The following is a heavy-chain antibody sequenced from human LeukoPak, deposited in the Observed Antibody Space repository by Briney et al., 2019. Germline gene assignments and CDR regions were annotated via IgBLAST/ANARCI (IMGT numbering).Heavy chain of an antibody. CDR1: GGSISSRYY. Sequence: PSETLSLTCSVSGGSISSRYYWDWIRQSPGKGLEWIGGLYYTGSTYYNPSLKSRITISVDTSKNQFSLKLTSVTAADTAVYYCASVYSLYDNWGQGILVIVSS. D-gene: IGHD6-13*01. J-gene: IGHJ4*02. CDR3: ASVYSLYDN. CDR2: LYYTGST. V-gene: IGHV4-39*01.